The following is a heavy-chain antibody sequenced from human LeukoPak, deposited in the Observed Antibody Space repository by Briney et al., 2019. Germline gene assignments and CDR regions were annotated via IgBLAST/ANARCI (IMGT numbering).Heavy chain of an antibody. CDR1: GGSISSSSYY. D-gene: IGHD3-22*01. CDR3: ARHSSRVIGVVNN. Sequence: SETLSLTCTVSGGSISSSSYYWGWIRQPPGKGLEWIGSIYYSGNTYYNPSLKGRVTISVDTSKNQFSLKLSSVTAADTAVYYCARHSSRVIGVVNNWGQGILVTVSS. J-gene: IGHJ4*02. V-gene: IGHV4-39*01. CDR2: IYYSGNT.